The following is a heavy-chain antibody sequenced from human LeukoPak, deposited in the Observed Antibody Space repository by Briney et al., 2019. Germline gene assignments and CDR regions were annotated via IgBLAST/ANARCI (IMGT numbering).Heavy chain of an antibody. CDR2: IRYDGSII. J-gene: IGHJ3*02. Sequence: GGSLRLSCAASGFTFSSYGMHWVRQAPGKGLEWVAFIRYDGSIIYYADSVKGRFTISRDTSKNTLYLQMNSLRAEDTAVYYCARGSRFGVVERDAFDIWGQGTMVTVSS. CDR3: ARGSRFGVVERDAFDI. D-gene: IGHD3-3*01. CDR1: GFTFSSYG. V-gene: IGHV3-30*02.